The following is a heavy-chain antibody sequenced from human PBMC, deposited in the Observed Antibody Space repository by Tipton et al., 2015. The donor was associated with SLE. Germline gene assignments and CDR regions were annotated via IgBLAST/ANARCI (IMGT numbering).Heavy chain of an antibody. D-gene: IGHD5-12*01. CDR2: INHSGST. V-gene: IGHV4-34*01. Sequence: TLSLTCAVYGGSFSGYYWSWIRQPPGKGLEWIGEINHSGSTNYNPSLTSRVTISVDTSTNQFSLKLSSVTAADTAVYYCTRISGYEHYYYYYMDVWGKGTTVTVSS. CDR1: GGSFSGYY. J-gene: IGHJ6*03. CDR3: TRISGYEHYYYYYMDV.